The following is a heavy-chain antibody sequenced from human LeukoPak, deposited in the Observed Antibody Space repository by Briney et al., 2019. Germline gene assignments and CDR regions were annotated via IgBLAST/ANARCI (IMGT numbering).Heavy chain of an antibody. J-gene: IGHJ3*02. CDR1: GFTFSSYA. V-gene: IGHV3-23*01. D-gene: IGHD3-22*01. Sequence: GGSLRLSCAASGFTFSSYAMTWVRQAPGKGLEWVSSFSFNGESTYYADSAKGRFTISRDNSKNTLYLQMNSLRAEDTAVYYCAKALFNYYYDSSGHDAFDIWGQGTMVTVSS. CDR3: AKALFNYYYDSSGHDAFDI. CDR2: FSFNGEST.